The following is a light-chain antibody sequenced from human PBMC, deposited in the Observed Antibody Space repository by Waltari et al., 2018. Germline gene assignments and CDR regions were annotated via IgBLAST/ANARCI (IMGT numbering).Light chain of an antibody. CDR2: AAS. CDR3: QQSYSTWT. Sequence: DIQMTQSPPSLSAFVGDRVVITCRASQTISDYLNWYQQKPGKAPKLLIYAASSLQTGVPSRFSGSGSGTDFTLTIRGLQPEDIATYYCQQSYSTWTFGQGTKVELK. CDR1: QTISDY. J-gene: IGKJ1*01. V-gene: IGKV1-39*01.